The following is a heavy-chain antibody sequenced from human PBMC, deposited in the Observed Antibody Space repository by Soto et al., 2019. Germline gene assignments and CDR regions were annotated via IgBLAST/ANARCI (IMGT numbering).Heavy chain of an antibody. Sequence: GGSLRLSCVGSGFTFSRYDMHWLRQAPGEGLEWMAVIVNDGSDRDYAASVAGRFTISRDNSKNTLYLQMDNLGVDDTAMYYCARDDDYEANGLDYWGQGTLVTVSS. CDR2: IVNDGSDR. CDR1: GFTFSRYD. V-gene: IGHV3-33*01. CDR3: ARDDDYEANGLDY. J-gene: IGHJ4*02. D-gene: IGHD4-17*01.